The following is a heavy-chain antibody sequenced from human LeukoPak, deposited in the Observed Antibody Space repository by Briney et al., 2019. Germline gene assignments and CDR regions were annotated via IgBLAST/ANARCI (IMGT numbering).Heavy chain of an antibody. V-gene: IGHV4-34*01. CDR2: INHSGST. CDR1: GGSFSGYY. D-gene: IGHD3-10*01. CDR3: ARGRSGRFIAKFDP. Sequence: PSETLSLTCAVYGGSFSGYYWSWIRQPPGKGLEWIGEINHSGSTNYNPSLKSRVTISVDTSKNQFSLKLSSVTAADTAVYYCARGRSGRFIAKFDPWGQGTLVTVSS. J-gene: IGHJ5*02.